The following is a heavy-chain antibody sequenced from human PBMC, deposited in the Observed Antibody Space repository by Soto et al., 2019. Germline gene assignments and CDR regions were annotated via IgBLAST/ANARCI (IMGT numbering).Heavy chain of an antibody. Sequence: QITLKESGPTLVKPTQTLTLTCTFSGFSLTTDRVGVGWIRQPPGEALEWLAVIYWDDSKTYRPSLESRLTITKDTSNNQVDLTMTNMDSLDTATYYCEHAYGWRSLYWGQGTLVTVSS. CDR3: EHAYGWRSLY. J-gene: IGHJ4*02. D-gene: IGHD3-10*01. CDR1: GFSLTTDRVG. CDR2: IYWDDSK. V-gene: IGHV2-5*02.